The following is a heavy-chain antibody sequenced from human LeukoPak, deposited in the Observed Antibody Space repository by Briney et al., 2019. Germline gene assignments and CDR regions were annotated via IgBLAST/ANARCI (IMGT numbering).Heavy chain of an antibody. CDR2: IYYSGGT. J-gene: IGHJ4*02. CDR3: ARRLSYSYGSLDY. D-gene: IGHD5-18*01. Sequence: SQTLSLTCTVSGGSISSGGYYWSWIRQHPGKGLEWIGYIYYSGGTYYNPSLKSRVTISVGTSKNQFSLKLSSVTAADTAVYYCARRLSYSYGSLDYWGQGTLVTVSS. V-gene: IGHV4-31*03. CDR1: GGSISSGGYY.